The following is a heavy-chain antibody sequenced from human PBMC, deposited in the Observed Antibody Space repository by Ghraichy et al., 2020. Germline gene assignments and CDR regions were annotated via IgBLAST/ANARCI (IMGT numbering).Heavy chain of an antibody. CDR2: ISSSSSTI. D-gene: IGHD3-22*01. Sequence: GGSLRLSCAASGFTFSSYSMNWVRQAPGKGLEWVSYISSSSSTIYYADSVKGRFTISRDNAKNSLYLQMNSLRAEDTAVYYCARGTSTMMATSPFFDIWGQGTMVTVSS. J-gene: IGHJ3*02. CDR1: GFTFSSYS. CDR3: ARGTSTMMATSPFFDI. V-gene: IGHV3-48*01.